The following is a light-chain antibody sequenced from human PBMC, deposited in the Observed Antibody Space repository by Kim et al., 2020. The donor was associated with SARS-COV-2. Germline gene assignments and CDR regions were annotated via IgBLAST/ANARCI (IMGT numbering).Light chain of an antibody. Sequence: AIRLTQYPSSLSASIGDRVTITCRASQGIASYLVWYQQKPGKAPKLLIYAASTLQSGVPPRFSGSGSGTDFLLTISSLQPEDFATYYCQHCHSYPITFGQGTRLEIK. J-gene: IGKJ5*01. CDR2: AAS. V-gene: IGKV1-8*01. CDR3: QHCHSYPIT. CDR1: QGIASY.